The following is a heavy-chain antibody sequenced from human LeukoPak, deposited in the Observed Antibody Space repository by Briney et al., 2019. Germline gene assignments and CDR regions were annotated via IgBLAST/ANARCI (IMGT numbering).Heavy chain of an antibody. V-gene: IGHV3-7*01. CDR1: GFTSSSYE. CDR2: IKQDGSEK. D-gene: IGHD1-26*01. J-gene: IGHJ4*02. CDR3: TMIEWERWRG. Sequence: GGSLRLSCAASGFTSSSYEMNWVRLAPGKGLEWVANIKQDGSEKYYVDSVEGRFTVSRDNTKNSLYLQMNSLRAEDTAVYYCTMIEWERWRGWGQGTLVTVSS.